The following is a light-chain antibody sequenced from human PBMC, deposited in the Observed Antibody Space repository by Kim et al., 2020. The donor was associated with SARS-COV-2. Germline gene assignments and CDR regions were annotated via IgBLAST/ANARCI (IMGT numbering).Light chain of an antibody. CDR3: KQYDSHQDT. V-gene: IGKV3-20*01. CDR2: GAS. J-gene: IGKJ2*01. CDR1: QSVSSSY. Sequence: EIVLTQSPGTLSLSPGERATLSCRASQSVSSSYLAWYQQKPGQAPRLLIYGASSRATGIPDRFSGSGSGTDFTLTNSRLEPEDFAVYYCKQYDSHQDTCGQEKKLEI.